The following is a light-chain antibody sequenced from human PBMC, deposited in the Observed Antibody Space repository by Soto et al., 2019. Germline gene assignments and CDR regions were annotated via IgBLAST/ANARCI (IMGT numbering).Light chain of an antibody. Sequence: EIVMTQSPATLSVSPGERATLSCRASQSISNNLAWYQQKPGQAPKLLIYDASPRATGIPDRFTGSGSGTEFTLTISSLQSEDFAIYYCHQHTTSPRTFGQGTKLEIK. J-gene: IGKJ2*01. CDR2: DAS. CDR1: QSISNN. CDR3: HQHTTSPRT. V-gene: IGKV3-15*01.